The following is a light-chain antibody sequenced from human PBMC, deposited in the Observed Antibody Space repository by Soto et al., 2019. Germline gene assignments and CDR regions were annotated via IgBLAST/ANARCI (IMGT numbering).Light chain of an antibody. CDR2: EVS. Sequence: QSALTQPASVSGSPGQSITISCTGTSSDVGGYNYVSWYQQHPGKAPKLMIYEVSNRPSGVSNRFSGSKSGNTASLTISGVRAEDEAAYYCSSYTSSRIDYVFGTGTKLTVL. J-gene: IGLJ1*01. CDR3: SSYTSSRIDYV. CDR1: SSDVGGYNY. V-gene: IGLV2-14*01.